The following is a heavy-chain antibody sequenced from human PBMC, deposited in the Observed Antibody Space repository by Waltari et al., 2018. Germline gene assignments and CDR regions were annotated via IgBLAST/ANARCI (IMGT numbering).Heavy chain of an antibody. CDR3: ARSMNYGPDY. Sequence: EGQLVESGGDLVQPGGSLRLPCAASALTFSTYWMHWVRQAPGKGLVWVARINPDGRTTTYADSVRGRFSISRDNAKNTLYLQMNSLTVEDTAVYFCARSMNYGPDYWGRGTLVTVSS. V-gene: IGHV3-74*01. D-gene: IGHD3-10*01. J-gene: IGHJ4*02. CDR2: INPDGRTT. CDR1: ALTFSTYW.